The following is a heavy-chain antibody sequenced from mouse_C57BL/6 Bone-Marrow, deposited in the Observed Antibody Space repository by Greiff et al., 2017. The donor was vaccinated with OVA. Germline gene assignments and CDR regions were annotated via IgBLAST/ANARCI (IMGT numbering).Heavy chain of an antibody. D-gene: IGHD1-1*01. Sequence: QVQLQQSGAELARPGASVKLSCKASGYTFTSYGISWVKQRTGQGLEWIGEIYPRSGNTYYNEKFKGKATLTADKSSSTAYMELRSLTSEDSAVYFCARGDYYGRRGYFDVGGTGTTVTVSS. CDR2: IYPRSGNT. V-gene: IGHV1-81*01. CDR1: GYTFTSYG. J-gene: IGHJ1*03. CDR3: ARGDYYGRRGYFDV.